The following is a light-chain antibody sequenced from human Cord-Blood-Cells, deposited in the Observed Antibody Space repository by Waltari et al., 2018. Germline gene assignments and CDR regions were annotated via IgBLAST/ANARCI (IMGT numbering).Light chain of an antibody. CDR3: AAWDDSLNGWV. V-gene: IGLV1-44*01. Sequence: QSVLTQPPSASGTPGQRVTISCSGSSSNIGSNTVNWYQQPPGTAPKLLIYSNNQWPSGVPDRFSGSKSGTSASLAISGLQSEDEADYYCAAWDDSLNGWVFGGGTKLTVL. CDR1: SSNIGSNT. CDR2: SNN. J-gene: IGLJ3*02.